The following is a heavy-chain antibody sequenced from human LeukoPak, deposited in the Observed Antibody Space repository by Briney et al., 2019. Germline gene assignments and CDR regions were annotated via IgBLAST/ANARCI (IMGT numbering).Heavy chain of an antibody. D-gene: IGHD3-22*01. CDR3: TTGSGYYYGRSAGFDY. J-gene: IGHJ4*02. CDR1: GFTFSKAW. Sequence: SGGSLRLSCTASGFTFSKAWMDWVRQAPGKGLGWVGRIKSKTDGGTTDYAAPVKGRFIISRDDSQNTLYLQMNSLKTEDTAVYYCTTGSGYYYGRSAGFDYWGQETLVTVSS. V-gene: IGHV3-15*07. CDR2: IKSKTDGGTT.